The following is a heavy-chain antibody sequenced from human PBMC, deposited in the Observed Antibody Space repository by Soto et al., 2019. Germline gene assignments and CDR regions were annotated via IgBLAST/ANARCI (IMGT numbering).Heavy chain of an antibody. D-gene: IGHD6-19*01. J-gene: IGHJ4*02. V-gene: IGHV4-61*01. Sequence: PSETLSLTCTVSGGSVSSGSYYWSWIRQPPGKGLEWIGYIYYSGSTNYNPSLKSRVTISVDTSKNQFSLKLSSVTAADTAVYYCARVHLEAGLSPAFDYWGQGTLVTVSS. CDR1: GGSVSSGSYY. CDR3: ARVHLEAGLSPAFDY. CDR2: IYYSGST.